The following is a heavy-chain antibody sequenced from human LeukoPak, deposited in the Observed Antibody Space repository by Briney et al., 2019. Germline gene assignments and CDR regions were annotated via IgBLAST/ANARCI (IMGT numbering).Heavy chain of an antibody. V-gene: IGHV4-39*01. J-gene: IGHJ5*02. Sequence: PSETLSLTCTVPGGSVSSGSYYWSWIRQPPGKGLEWIGYIYYSGSTYYNPSLKSRVTISVDTSKNQFSLKLSSVTAADTAVYYCARHGGRRWFDPWGQGTLVTVSS. D-gene: IGHD1-26*01. CDR3: ARHGGRRWFDP. CDR1: GGSVSSGSYY. CDR2: IYYSGST.